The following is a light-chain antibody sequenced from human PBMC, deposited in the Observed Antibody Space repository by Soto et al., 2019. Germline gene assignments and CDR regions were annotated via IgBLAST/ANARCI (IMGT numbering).Light chain of an antibody. Sequence: QSVLTQPPSVSAAPGQKVTVSCSGSSSNIANNFVSWYQHLPGTAPKLLIYDNNKRSSGIPDRFSASKSGTSATLGITGLQTGDEADYYCGTWDSSLSAWVFGGGTQLTVL. CDR3: GTWDSSLSAWV. CDR1: SSNIANNF. CDR2: DNN. J-gene: IGLJ7*01. V-gene: IGLV1-51*01.